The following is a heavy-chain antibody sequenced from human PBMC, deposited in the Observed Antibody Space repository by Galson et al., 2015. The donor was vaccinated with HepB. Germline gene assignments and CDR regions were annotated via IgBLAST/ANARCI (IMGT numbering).Heavy chain of an antibody. J-gene: IGHJ4*02. CDR1: GFSLSTSGMC. Sequence: PALVKPTQTLTLTCTFSGFSLSTSGMCVSWIRQPPGKALEWLARIDWDDDKYYSTSLKTRLTISKDTSKNQVVLTMTNMDPVDTATYFCARIRYDNSGYYYSAGSTYYFDYWGQGTLVTVPS. CDR3: ARIRYDNSGYYYSAGSTYYFDY. CDR2: IDWDDDK. D-gene: IGHD3-22*01. V-gene: IGHV2-70*11.